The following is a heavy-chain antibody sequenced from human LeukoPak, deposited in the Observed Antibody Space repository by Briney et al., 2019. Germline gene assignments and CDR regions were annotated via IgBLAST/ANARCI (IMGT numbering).Heavy chain of an antibody. CDR1: GFTFSSYD. D-gene: IGHD3-3*01. CDR3: ARGSRDFWSGYSATSYFDH. V-gene: IGHV3-13*01. J-gene: IGHJ4*02. CDR2: IGTAGDT. Sequence: GGSLRLSCAASGFTFSSYDMHWVRQATGKGLEWVSAIGTAGDTYYPGSVKGRFTIPRENAKNSLYLQMNSLRAEDTAVYYCARGSRDFWSGYSATSYFDHWGQGTLVTVSS.